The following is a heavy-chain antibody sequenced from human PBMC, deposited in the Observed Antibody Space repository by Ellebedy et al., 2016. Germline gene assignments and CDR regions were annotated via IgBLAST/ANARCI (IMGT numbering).Heavy chain of an antibody. Sequence: GESLKISCEASGFTFSSHAMSWVRQAPGKGLEWVSAVVGSGERTFYADSVKGRFTISRDNSKNMLYLQMSSLKVEDTATYYCANVGGSGTYYNGYWGQGTLVTVSS. CDR2: VVGSGERT. V-gene: IGHV3-23*01. D-gene: IGHD3-10*01. CDR3: ANVGGSGTYYNGY. CDR1: GFTFSSHA. J-gene: IGHJ4*02.